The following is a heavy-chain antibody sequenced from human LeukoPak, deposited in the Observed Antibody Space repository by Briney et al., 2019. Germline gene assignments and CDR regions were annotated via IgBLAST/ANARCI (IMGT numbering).Heavy chain of an antibody. J-gene: IGHJ4*02. V-gene: IGHV1-46*01. CDR3: AREISLFYFDY. CDR1: GYTFTSYY. CDR2: INPSGGST. D-gene: IGHD3-10*01. Sequence: ASVKVSCKASGYTFTSYYMHWVRQAPGQGLEWMGIINPSGGSTSCAQKFQGRVTMTRDTSTSTAYMELSSLRSEDTAVYYCAREISLFYFDYWGQGTLVTVSS.